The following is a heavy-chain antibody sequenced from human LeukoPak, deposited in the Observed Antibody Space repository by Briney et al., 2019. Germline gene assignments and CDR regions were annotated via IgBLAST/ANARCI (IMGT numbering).Heavy chain of an antibody. J-gene: IGHJ4*02. CDR3: ARVTYGSGTYGAFDY. Sequence: GGSLRLSCAASGFTFTSYNMNWVRQAPGKGLEWVSAISGSGGSTYYADSVKGRFTISRDNSKNTLYLQMNSLRAEDTAVYYCARVTYGSGTYGAFDYWGQGTLVTVSS. CDR1: GFTFTSYN. V-gene: IGHV3-23*01. CDR2: ISGSGGST. D-gene: IGHD3-10*01.